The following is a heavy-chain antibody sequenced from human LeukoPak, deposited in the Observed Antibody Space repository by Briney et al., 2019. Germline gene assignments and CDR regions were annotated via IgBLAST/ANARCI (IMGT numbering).Heavy chain of an antibody. CDR3: AKDGSGYSYGLDY. J-gene: IGHJ4*02. CDR2: IRYDGSNK. CDR1: GFTFSSYG. D-gene: IGHD5-18*01. V-gene: IGHV3-30*02. Sequence: GGSLRLSCAASGFTFSSYGMHWVRQAPGKGLEWVAFIRYDGSNKYYADSVKGRFTISRDNSKNTLYLQMNSLIAEDTAVYYCAKDGSGYSYGLDYWGQGTLVTVSS.